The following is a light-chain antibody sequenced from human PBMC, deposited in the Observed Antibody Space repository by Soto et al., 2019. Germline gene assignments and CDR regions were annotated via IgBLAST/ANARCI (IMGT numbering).Light chain of an antibody. CDR2: GAS. V-gene: IGKV3-15*01. Sequence: EIVMTQSPATLSVSPGERATLSCRASQSVSSNLAWYQQKPGQAPRLLIYGASTRATGIPARFSGSGSGTELTLTISSLQSEDFAVYYCQQYNKWTPLTFGGGTKVEIK. J-gene: IGKJ4*01. CDR1: QSVSSN. CDR3: QQYNKWTPLT.